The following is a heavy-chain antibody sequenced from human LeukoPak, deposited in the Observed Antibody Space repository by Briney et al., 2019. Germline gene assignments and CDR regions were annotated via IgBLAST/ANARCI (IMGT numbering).Heavy chain of an antibody. Sequence: PSETLSLTCTVSGGSISSYYWNWIRQPPGKGLEWIGYIYYSGSTNYNPSLKSRVTISVDTSKNQFSLKLTSVTAADTAVYFCARGAEYYAIWRGYAGYSDYWGQGISVTVSS. J-gene: IGHJ4*02. V-gene: IGHV4-59*12. D-gene: IGHD3-3*01. CDR2: IYYSGST. CDR1: GGSISSYY. CDR3: ARGAEYYAIWRGYAGYSDY.